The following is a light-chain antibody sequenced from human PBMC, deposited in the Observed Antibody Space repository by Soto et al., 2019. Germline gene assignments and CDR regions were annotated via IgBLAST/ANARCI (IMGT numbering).Light chain of an antibody. CDR3: QQSYSTLTIT. J-gene: IGKJ5*01. CDR2: AAS. CDR1: QGISNY. Sequence: DIQLTQSPSFLSASVVDRFTSTCLASQGISNYLAWYQQKAGKAPKLLIYAASSLQSGVPSRFSGSGSGTDFTLTISSLQPEDFATYYCQQSYSTLTITFGQGTRLEIK. V-gene: IGKV1-39*01.